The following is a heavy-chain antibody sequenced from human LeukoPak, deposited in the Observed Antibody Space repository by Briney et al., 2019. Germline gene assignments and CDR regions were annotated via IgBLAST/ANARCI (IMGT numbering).Heavy chain of an antibody. J-gene: IGHJ6*02. D-gene: IGHD2-8*01. V-gene: IGHV4-31*03. Sequence: KTSETLSLTCTVSGGSISSGGYYWSWIRQHPGKGLEWIGYIYYSGSTYYNPSLKSRVTISVDTSKNQFSLKLSSVTAADTAVYYCARGLRYCTNGVCYYYYGMDVWGQGTTVTVSS. CDR1: GGSISSGGYY. CDR3: ARGLRYCTNGVCYYYYGMDV. CDR2: IYYSGST.